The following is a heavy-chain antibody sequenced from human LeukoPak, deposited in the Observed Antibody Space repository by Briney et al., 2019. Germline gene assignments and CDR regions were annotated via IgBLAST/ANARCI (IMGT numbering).Heavy chain of an antibody. D-gene: IGHD5-12*01. CDR2: IYPGDSDT. CDR1: GYSFTSYW. V-gene: IGHV5-51*01. J-gene: IGHJ4*02. CDR3: ARQGDSGYDSDY. Sequence: GESLKISCMCSGYSFTSYWIGWVRPMPGECLEWMGIIYPGDSDTRYNPSFQGQVTISADKSISTANLQWSSLKASDTAMYYWARQGDSGYDSDYWGQGTLVTVSS.